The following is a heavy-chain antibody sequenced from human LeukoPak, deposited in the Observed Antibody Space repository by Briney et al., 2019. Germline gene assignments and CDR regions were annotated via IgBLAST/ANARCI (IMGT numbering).Heavy chain of an antibody. Sequence: GASVKVSCKASGYTFTGYYMHWVRQAPGQGLEWMGWINPNSGGTNYAQKFQGRVTMTRDTSISTAYMELSRLRSDDTAVYYCARGNGKEVPAAMTDAFDIWGQGTMVTVSS. CDR3: ARGNGKEVPAAMTDAFDI. CDR2: INPNSGGT. D-gene: IGHD2-2*01. J-gene: IGHJ3*02. CDR1: GYTFTGYY. V-gene: IGHV1-2*02.